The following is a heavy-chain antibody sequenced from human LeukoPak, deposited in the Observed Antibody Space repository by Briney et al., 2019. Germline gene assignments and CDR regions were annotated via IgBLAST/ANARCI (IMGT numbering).Heavy chain of an antibody. CDR1: GGSITSSSYC. J-gene: IGHJ3*02. D-gene: IGHD3-22*01. V-gene: IGHV4-39*01. Sequence: SETLSLTCTVSGGSITSSSYCWGWIRQPPGKGLEWIGNIYYSGSTYYSPSLKSRVTISVDTSKNQFSLKLSSVTAADTAVYFCARGPYSYDSSGAFDIWGQGTMVTVSS. CDR3: ARGPYSYDSSGAFDI. CDR2: IYYSGST.